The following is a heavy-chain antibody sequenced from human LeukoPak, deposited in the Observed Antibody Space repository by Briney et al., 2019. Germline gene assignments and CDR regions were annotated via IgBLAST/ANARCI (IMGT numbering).Heavy chain of an antibody. CDR1: GYTFTSYD. D-gene: IGHD2-2*02. V-gene: IGHV1-8*01. Sequence: ASVKVSCKASGYTFTSYDINWVRQATGQGLEWMGWMNPNSSNTGYAQKFQGRVTMTRNTSISTAYMELSSLRSEDTAVYYCARGGYFLPAAIWSYYYGMDVWGQGTTVTVSS. CDR2: MNPNSSNT. CDR3: ARGGYFLPAAIWSYYYGMDV. J-gene: IGHJ6*02.